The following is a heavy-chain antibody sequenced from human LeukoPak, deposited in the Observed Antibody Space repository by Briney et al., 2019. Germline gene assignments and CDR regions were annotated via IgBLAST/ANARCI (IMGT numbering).Heavy chain of an antibody. CDR3: ARGGLRYFDWLPPTHAFDI. J-gene: IGHJ3*02. Sequence: SETLSLTCAVYGGSFSGYYWSWLRQPPGKGLEWIGEINHSGSTNYNPSLKSRVTISVDTSKNQFSLKLSSGTAADTAVYYCARGGLRYFDWLPPTHAFDIWGQGTMVTVSS. CDR2: INHSGST. D-gene: IGHD3-9*01. V-gene: IGHV4-34*01. CDR1: GGSFSGYY.